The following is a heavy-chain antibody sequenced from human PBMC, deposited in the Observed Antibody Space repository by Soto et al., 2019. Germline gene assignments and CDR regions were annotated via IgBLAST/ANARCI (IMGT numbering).Heavy chain of an antibody. D-gene: IGHD2-8*01. CDR2: IFYSGST. CDR3: VHHGGVPYYHDF. CDR1: GGSLSSSSW. V-gene: IGHV4-4*02. J-gene: IGHJ4*02. Sequence: QVQLQESGPGLVNPSGTLSLTCAVSGGSLSSSSWWSWVRQPPGKTLEWLGEIFYSGSTKYNPSLNSRVTTSADQSKNDFSLRLSSVTAADTAVYYCVHHGGVPYYHDFWGQGMLVTVSS.